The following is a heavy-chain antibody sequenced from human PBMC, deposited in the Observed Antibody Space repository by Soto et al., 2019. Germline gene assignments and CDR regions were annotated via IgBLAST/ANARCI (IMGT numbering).Heavy chain of an antibody. J-gene: IGHJ4*02. Sequence: QVQLVESGGGVVQPGRSLRLSCAASGFTFSSYGMHLVRQAPGKGLEWVAVIWDEGSNKYYADSVKGRFTISRDNSKNTLYLQMNSLRAEETAVYYCASSVMAFGYPFDYWGQGTMVTVSS. CDR1: GFTFSSYG. D-gene: IGHD3-22*01. CDR2: IWDEGSNK. V-gene: IGHV3-33*01. CDR3: ASSVMAFGYPFDY.